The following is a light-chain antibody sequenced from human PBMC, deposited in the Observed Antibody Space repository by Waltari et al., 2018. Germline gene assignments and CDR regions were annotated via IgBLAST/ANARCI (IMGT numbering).Light chain of an antibody. J-gene: IGLJ3*02. CDR1: SGSIATNY. V-gene: IGLV6-57*02. CDR2: EDN. Sequence: NFMLTQPHSVSESPGKTVTISCTGSSGSIATNYVQWFQQRPGSAPTIVIYEDNLRPSGAPDRFSGSIDSSSNSASLTISGLKTEDEADYYCQSYDGNNVVFGGGTKLTVL. CDR3: QSYDGNNVV.